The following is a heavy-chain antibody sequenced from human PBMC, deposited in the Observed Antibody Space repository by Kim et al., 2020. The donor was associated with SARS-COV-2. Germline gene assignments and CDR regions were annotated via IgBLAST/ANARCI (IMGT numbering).Heavy chain of an antibody. CDR2: INSDGGPK. J-gene: IGHJ4*02. Sequence: GGSLRLSCAASGFTFSSYWMHWVRQAPGKGLVWVSRINSDGGPKSYADSVKGRFTISRDNAKSTLYLQMNSLRAEDTALYYCASRRYTGTYYYFDYWGQGTLVTVSS. D-gene: IGHD1-26*01. CDR3: ASRRYTGTYYYFDY. V-gene: IGHV3-74*01. CDR1: GFTFSSYW.